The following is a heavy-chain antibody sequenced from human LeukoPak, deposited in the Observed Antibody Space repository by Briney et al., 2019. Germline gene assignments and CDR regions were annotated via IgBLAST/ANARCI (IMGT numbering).Heavy chain of an antibody. D-gene: IGHD6-19*01. J-gene: IGHJ2*01. CDR2: IYYSGST. V-gene: IGHV4-39*01. Sequence: SETLSLTCTVSGGSISSSSYYWGWIRQPPGKGLEWIGSIYYSGSTYYNPSLKSRVTISVDTSKNQFSLKLSSVTAADTAVYYCARLKGAGYWYFDLWGRGTLVTVSS. CDR3: ARLKGAGYWYFDL. CDR1: GGSISSSSYY.